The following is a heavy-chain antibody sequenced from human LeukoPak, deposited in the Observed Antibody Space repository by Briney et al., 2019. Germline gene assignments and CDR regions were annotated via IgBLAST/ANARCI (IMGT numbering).Heavy chain of an antibody. CDR2: IYTSGST. V-gene: IGHV4-61*02. J-gene: IGHJ6*03. CDR3: ASGYYYYYYMDV. CDR1: GGSISSGSYY. Sequence: SQTLSLTCTVSGGSISSGSYYWSWIRQPAGKGLEWIGRIYTSGSTNYNPSLKSRVTISVDTSKNQFSLKLSSVTAADAAVYYCASGYYYYYYMDVWGKGTTVTVSS.